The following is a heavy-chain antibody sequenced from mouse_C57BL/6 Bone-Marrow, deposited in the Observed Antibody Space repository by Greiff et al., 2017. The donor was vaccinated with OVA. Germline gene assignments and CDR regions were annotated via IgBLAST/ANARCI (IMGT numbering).Heavy chain of an antibody. CDR2: ISNGGGST. V-gene: IGHV5-12*01. CDR3: ARQTLYAMDY. Sequence: EVQRVESGGGLVQPGGSLKLSCAASGFTFSDYYMYWVRQTPEKRLEWVAYISNGGGSTYYPDTVKGRFTISRGNAKNTLYLQMSRLKSEDTAMYYCARQTLYAMDYWGQGTSVTVSS. CDR1: GFTFSDYY. J-gene: IGHJ4*01.